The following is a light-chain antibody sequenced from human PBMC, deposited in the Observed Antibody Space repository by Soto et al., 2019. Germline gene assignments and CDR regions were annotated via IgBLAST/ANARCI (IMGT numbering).Light chain of an antibody. Sequence: QSVLTQPPSVSGAPGQRVTISCIGGSSNIGAGYEVHWYQQLPGTVPKLLIYRNTYRPSVVPDRFSGSRSATSASLTIAGLHAEDEAYYYCSSYAGINNLVFGGGTKLTVL. CDR3: SSYAGINNLV. J-gene: IGLJ2*01. CDR2: RNT. V-gene: IGLV1-40*01. CDR1: SSNIGAGYE.